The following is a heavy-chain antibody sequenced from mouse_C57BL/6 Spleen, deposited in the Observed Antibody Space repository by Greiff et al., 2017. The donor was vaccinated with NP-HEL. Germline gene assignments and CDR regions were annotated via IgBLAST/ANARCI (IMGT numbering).Heavy chain of an antibody. V-gene: IGHV1-55*01. CDR1: GYTFTSYW. J-gene: IGHJ4*01. CDR3: AREGTRSNYDAMDY. CDR2: IYPGSGST. Sequence: QVQLQQPGAELVKPGASVKMSCKASGYTFTSYWITWVKQRPGQGLEWIGDIYPGSGSTNYNEQFKSKATLTVDTSSSTAYMQLSSLTSEDSAVYYCAREGTRSNYDAMDYWGQGTSVTVSS. D-gene: IGHD2-5*01.